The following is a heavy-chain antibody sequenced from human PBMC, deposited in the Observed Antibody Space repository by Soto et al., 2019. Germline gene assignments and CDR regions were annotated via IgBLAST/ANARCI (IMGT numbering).Heavy chain of an antibody. CDR2: ISAYNGNT. J-gene: IGHJ6*02. CDR1: GYTFTSYG. D-gene: IGHD3-3*01. V-gene: IGHV1-18*01. Sequence: ASVKVSCKASGYTFTSYGISWVRQAPGQGLEWMGWISAYNGNTNYAQKLQGRVTMTTDTSTSTAYMELRSLRSDDTAVYYCARDPLTRCGVVPLYYYYGRDVWGQGTTVTGS. CDR3: ARDPLTRCGVVPLYYYYGRDV.